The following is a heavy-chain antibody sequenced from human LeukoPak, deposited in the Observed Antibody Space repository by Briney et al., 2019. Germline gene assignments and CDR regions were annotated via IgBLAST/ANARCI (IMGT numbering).Heavy chain of an antibody. CDR1: GFTFSSYA. J-gene: IGHJ4*02. D-gene: IGHD3-16*01. CDR3: ARGVTTFGLNFDY. Sequence: QPGGSLRLSCAASGFTFSSYAMHWVRQAPGKGLEWVAVISYDGSNKYYADSVKGRFTISRDNSKNTLYLQMNSLRAEDTAVYYCARGVTTFGLNFDYWGQGTLVTVSS. V-gene: IGHV3-30*04. CDR2: ISYDGSNK.